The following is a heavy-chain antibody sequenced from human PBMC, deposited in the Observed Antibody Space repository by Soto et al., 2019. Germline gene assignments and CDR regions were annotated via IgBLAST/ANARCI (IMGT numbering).Heavy chain of an antibody. CDR1: GGSFSGYY. CDR2: INHSGST. Sequence: SETLSLTCAVYGGSFSGYYWSWIRQPPGKGLEWIGEINHSGSTNYNPSLKSRVTISVDTSKNQFSLKLSSVTAADTAVYYCAREKLGYCSGGSCYQYYYYYYYMDVWGKGTTVTVSS. CDR3: AREKLGYCSGGSCYQYYYYYYYMDV. V-gene: IGHV4-34*01. J-gene: IGHJ6*03. D-gene: IGHD2-15*01.